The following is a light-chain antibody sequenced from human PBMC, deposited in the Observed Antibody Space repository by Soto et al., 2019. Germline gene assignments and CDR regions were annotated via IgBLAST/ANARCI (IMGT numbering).Light chain of an antibody. J-gene: IGLJ2*01. CDR3: SSYAGSNNLV. Sequence: QYVLTQPPSASGSPGQSVTISCTGTSCDVGGYNYVSCYQQHPGKAPKLMIYEVSKRPSGVPDRFSGSKSGNTASLTVSGLQAEDEADYYCSSYAGSNNLVFGGGTKLTVL. V-gene: IGLV2-8*01. CDR2: EVS. CDR1: SCDVGGYNY.